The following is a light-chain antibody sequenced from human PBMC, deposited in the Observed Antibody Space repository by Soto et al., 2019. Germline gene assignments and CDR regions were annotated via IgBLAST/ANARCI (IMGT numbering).Light chain of an antibody. Sequence: EIVLTQSPGNLSLSPGERATLSCRASQSVRRPYLAWYQHKRGQSPTLLIYGSSTRATGIPDRFSGSGSGTEFTLTISSLEPEDFAVYYCQQYGTSSFTFGPGTRLEIK. CDR2: GSS. V-gene: IGKV3-20*01. CDR3: QQYGTSSFT. CDR1: QSVRRPY. J-gene: IGKJ5*01.